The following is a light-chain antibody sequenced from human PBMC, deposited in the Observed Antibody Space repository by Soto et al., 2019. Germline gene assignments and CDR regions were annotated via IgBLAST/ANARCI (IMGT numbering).Light chain of an antibody. CDR3: AAWDDSLNGLV. Sequence: QSALTQPPSASGPPGQTVTISCSASSSNIGSNTVNWYQQLPGTAPKLLIYNNNQRPSGVPDRFSGSKSGTSASLAISGLESEDEAEYYCAAWDDSLNGLVFGTGTKLTVL. CDR1: SSNIGSNT. J-gene: IGLJ1*01. V-gene: IGLV1-44*01. CDR2: NNN.